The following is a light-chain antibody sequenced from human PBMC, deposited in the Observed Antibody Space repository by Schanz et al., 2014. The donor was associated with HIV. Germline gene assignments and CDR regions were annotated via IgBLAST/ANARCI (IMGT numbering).Light chain of an antibody. Sequence: QLVLTQPPSVSGAPGQRVTISCTGSSSNIGAGYDVHWFQQLPGTAPKLLIYGDSNRPSGVPHRFSGSKSGTSASLAITGLQAEDEADYYCQSYDNSLSGVVFGGGTKLTVL. CDR1: SSNIGAGYD. J-gene: IGLJ2*01. V-gene: IGLV1-40*01. CDR2: GDS. CDR3: QSYDNSLSGVV.